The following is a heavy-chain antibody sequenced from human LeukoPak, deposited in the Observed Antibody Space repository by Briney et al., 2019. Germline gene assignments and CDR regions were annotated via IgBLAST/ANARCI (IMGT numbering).Heavy chain of an antibody. D-gene: IGHD1-1*01. CDR2: TSYDGSEQ. CDR3: AKDSEGLWVLGAYDI. V-gene: IGHV3-30*18. J-gene: IGHJ3*02. Sequence: GGSLRLSCAASGFTFSSFGMHWVRQAPGKGLEWVAVTSYDGSEQYYADSVKGRFTISRDNSKNTLYLQMNSLRVEDTAVYYCAKDSEGLWVLGAYDIWGQGTRVTVSS. CDR1: GFTFSSFG.